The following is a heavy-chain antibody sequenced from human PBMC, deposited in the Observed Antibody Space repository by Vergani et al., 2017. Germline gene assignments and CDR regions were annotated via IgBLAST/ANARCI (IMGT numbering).Heavy chain of an antibody. J-gene: IGHJ4*02. CDR2: TSTDGST. CDR1: GGAVNSGSNF. V-gene: IGHV4-61*02. D-gene: IGHD6-6*01. CDR3: VRARSFYFDN. Sequence: QVQLQESGPGLVKPSQTLSLTCSVSGGAVNSGSNFWTWIRQPAGKGLEWLGRTSTDGSTNYNPFLKSRVTVSVDTSKTQISLRLTSVTAEDTAVYYCVRARSFYFDNWGQGTLITVSS.